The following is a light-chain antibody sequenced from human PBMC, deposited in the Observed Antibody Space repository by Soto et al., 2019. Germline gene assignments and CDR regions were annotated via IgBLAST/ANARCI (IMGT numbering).Light chain of an antibody. J-gene: IGLJ3*02. CDR2: NTN. Sequence: QTVVTQEPSFSVSPGGTVTLTCGLSSGSVSTNYYPSWYQQTPGQAPRTLIYNTNTRSSGVPDRFSGSILGNKAALTITGAQEDDDCDYYCVLYMGSGVSVFGGGTKLTVL. V-gene: IGLV8-61*01. CDR3: VLYMGSGVSV. CDR1: SGSVSTNYY.